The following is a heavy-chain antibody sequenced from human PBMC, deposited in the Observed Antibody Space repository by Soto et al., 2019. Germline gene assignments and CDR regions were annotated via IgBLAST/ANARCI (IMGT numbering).Heavy chain of an antibody. V-gene: IGHV3-15*01. CDR1: GFTFSYAW. Sequence: GGSLRLSCAASGFTFSYAWMTWVRQAPGEGLQWVGRIKSKTDRGTTDYAAPVKGRFIISRDDSKNTLYLQMNSLKTEDTAVYYCTTDRGAVLTEGGAFDIWGQGTMVTVSS. CDR3: TTDRGAVLTEGGAFDI. D-gene: IGHD1-20*01. J-gene: IGHJ3*02. CDR2: IKSKTDRGTT.